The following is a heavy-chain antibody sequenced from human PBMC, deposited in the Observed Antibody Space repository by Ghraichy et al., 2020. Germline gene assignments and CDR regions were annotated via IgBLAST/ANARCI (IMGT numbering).Heavy chain of an antibody. Sequence: SQTLSLTCSVSGGSLNNDGYHWTWIRQHPGKGLEWIGHIYYSGTTYYNSSLKSRIVISLDTSRSQFSLRLTSVTAADTAVYYCARGSLVGMDVWGQGTSVTVSS. CDR1: GGSLNNDGYH. CDR2: IYYSGTT. V-gene: IGHV4-31*03. D-gene: IGHD2-15*01. CDR3: ARGSLVGMDV. J-gene: IGHJ6*02.